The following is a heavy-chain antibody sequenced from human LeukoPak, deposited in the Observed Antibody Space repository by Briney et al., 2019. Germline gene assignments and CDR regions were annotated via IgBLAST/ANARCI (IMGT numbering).Heavy chain of an antibody. Sequence: SGTLSLTCTVSGGSISSYYWSWIRQPPGKGLEWIGYIYYSGSTNYNPSLKSRVTISVDTSKNQFSLKLSSVTAADTAVYYCARISYYYYYYGMDVWGQGTTVTVSS. CDR1: GGSISSYY. CDR2: IYYSGST. CDR3: ARISYYYYYYGMDV. V-gene: IGHV4-59*01. J-gene: IGHJ6*02.